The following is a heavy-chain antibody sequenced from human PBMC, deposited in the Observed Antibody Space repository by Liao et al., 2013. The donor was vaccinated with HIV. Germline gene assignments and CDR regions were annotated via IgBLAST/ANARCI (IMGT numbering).Heavy chain of an antibody. CDR3: ARAPSITGESGRLYI. J-gene: IGHJ3*02. D-gene: IGHD7-27*01. CDR2: IYYSGST. Sequence: QVGLQESGPGLVKPSETLSLTCTVSGGSLRSYYWNWVRQPPGKGLEWIGYIYYSGSTNYNSSLMSRVTISVDSSKNQFSLKLNSVTASDTAVYYCARAPSITGESGRLYIWGQGTLVTVSS. V-gene: IGHV4-59*01. CDR1: GGSLRSYY.